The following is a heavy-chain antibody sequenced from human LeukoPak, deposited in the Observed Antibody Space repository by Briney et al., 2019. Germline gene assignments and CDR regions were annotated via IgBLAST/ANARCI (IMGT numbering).Heavy chain of an antibody. J-gene: IGHJ4*02. CDR2: ISSSSSYI. CDR3: ARDPQYYDFWSGYYSYFDY. CDR1: GFTFSSYS. V-gene: IGHV3-21*01. Sequence: GGSLRLSCAASGFTFSSYSMNWVRQAPGKGLEWVSSISSSSSYIYYADSVKGRFTISRDNAKNSLYLQMNSLRAEDTAVYYCARDPQYYDFWSGYYSYFDYWGQGTLVTVSS. D-gene: IGHD3-3*01.